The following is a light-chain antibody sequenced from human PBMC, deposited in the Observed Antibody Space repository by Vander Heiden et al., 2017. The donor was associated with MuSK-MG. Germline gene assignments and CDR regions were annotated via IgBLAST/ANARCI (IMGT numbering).Light chain of an antibody. Sequence: DIQMTQSPSSLSASVGDRVTITCQASQDISNYLNWYQQKPGKAPKLLIYDASNLETGVPSRFSGSASGTDFTFTISILHPEDITTYYCQRYDTLPITFGPGTQLEIK. J-gene: IGKJ5*01. CDR1: QDISNY. CDR3: QRYDTLPIT. V-gene: IGKV1-33*01. CDR2: DAS.